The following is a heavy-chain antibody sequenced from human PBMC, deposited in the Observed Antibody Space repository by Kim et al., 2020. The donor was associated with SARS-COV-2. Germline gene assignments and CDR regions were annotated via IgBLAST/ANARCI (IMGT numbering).Heavy chain of an antibody. CDR1: GFTFSSYA. J-gene: IGHJ4*02. CDR2: ISYDGSNK. Sequence: GGSLRLSCAASGFTFSSYAMHWVRQAPGKGLEWVAVISYDGSNKYYADSVKGRFTISRDNSKNTLYLQMNSLRAEDTAVYYCAREINIAAAGTDDYWGQGTLVTVSS. CDR3: AREINIAAAGTDDY. D-gene: IGHD6-13*01. V-gene: IGHV3-30*04.